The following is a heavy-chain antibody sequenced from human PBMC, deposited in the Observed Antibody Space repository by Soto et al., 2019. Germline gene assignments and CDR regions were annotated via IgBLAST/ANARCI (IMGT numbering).Heavy chain of an antibody. CDR1: GYSFTSYW. CDR2: LDPSDSYT. J-gene: IGHJ4*02. D-gene: IGHD3-16*01. CDR3: GGRLRRVPDD. Sequence: PGESLKISCKGSGYSFTSYWISWVRQMPGKGLEWMGRLDPSDSYTNYSPSFQGHVTISADKSISTAYLQWSSLKASDTAKYYSGGRLRRVPDDWGPGTLVTVSS. V-gene: IGHV5-10-1*01.